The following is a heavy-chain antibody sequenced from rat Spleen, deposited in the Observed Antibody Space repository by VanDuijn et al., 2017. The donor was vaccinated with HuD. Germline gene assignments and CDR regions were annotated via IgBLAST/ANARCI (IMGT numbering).Heavy chain of an antibody. CDR3: TTGLH. Sequence: EVQLVESGGGLVQPGRSLKLSCAASGFTFSDYYMAWVRQGPKKGLEWVAYISIGGGNTFYRDSGKGRFTISRDDATRTLYLQMDSLRSEDTATYYCTTGLHWGQGVMVTVSS. V-gene: IGHV5-27*01. CDR2: ISIGGGNT. CDR1: GFTFSDYY. J-gene: IGHJ2*01. D-gene: IGHD4-1*01.